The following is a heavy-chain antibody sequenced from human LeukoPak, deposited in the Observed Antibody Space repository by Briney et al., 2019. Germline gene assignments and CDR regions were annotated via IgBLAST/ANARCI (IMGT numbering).Heavy chain of an antibody. CDR3: ARDPREYYDFWSGYPYLDY. V-gene: IGHV3-7*01. CDR1: GFTFSSYW. CDR2: IKQDGSEK. D-gene: IGHD3-3*01. J-gene: IGHJ4*02. Sequence: PGGFLRLSCAASGFTFSSYWMSWVRQAPGKGLEWVANIKQDGSEKYYVDSVKGRFTISRDNAKNSLYLQMNSLRAEDTAVYYCARDPREYYDFWSGYPYLDYWGQGTLVTVSS.